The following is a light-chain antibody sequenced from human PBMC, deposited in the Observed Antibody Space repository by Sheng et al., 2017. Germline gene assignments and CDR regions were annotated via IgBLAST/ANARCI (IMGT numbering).Light chain of an antibody. CDR1: QDISMD. Sequence: IQMTQSPSSLSASVGDRVTISCRSSQDISMDLAWYQQKPGKAPKLLIYASYTLQSGVPSRFSGSGSGTDFTLTISSLQPEDFATYYCLQDYTFPWTFGQGTKVEIK. V-gene: IGKV1-6*01. CDR2: ASY. CDR3: LQDYTFPWT. J-gene: IGKJ1*01.